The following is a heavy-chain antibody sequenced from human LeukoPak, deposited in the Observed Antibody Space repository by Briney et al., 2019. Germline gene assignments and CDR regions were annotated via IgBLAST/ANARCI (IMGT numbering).Heavy chain of an antibody. V-gene: IGHV1-2*02. CDR1: GYTFTGYY. CDR3: ATGNLYYYDSTWAFDI. Sequence: GASVKVSCKASGYTFTGYYMHWVRQAPGQGLEWMGWINPNSGGTNYAQKFQGRVTMTRDTSISTAYMELSSLRSEDTAVYYCATGNLYYYDSTWAFDIWGQGTMVTVSS. D-gene: IGHD3-22*01. CDR2: INPNSGGT. J-gene: IGHJ3*02.